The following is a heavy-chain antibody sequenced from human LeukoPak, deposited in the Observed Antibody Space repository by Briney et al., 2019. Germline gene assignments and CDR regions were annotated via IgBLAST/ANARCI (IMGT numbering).Heavy chain of an antibody. J-gene: IGHJ4*02. D-gene: IGHD3-10*01. V-gene: IGHV3-30*02. CDR1: GFTFSSYS. CDR2: IRYDGTNK. Sequence: GGSLRLSCTASGFTFSSYSMHWVRQAPGKGLEWVAFIRYDGTNKYYEDSVKGRFTISRDNSENTLYLQMNTLGADDTAVYYCAKDGAYGSGNYEDYWGQGTLVTVSS. CDR3: AKDGAYGSGNYEDY.